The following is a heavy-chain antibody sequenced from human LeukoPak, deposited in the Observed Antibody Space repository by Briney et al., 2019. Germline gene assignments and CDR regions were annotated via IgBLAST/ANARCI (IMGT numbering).Heavy chain of an antibody. J-gene: IGHJ5*02. CDR1: GGSIRSSDYY. Sequence: SETLSLTCTVSGGSIRSSDYYWGWIRQPPEKGLEWIASIYYSGTTHYNPSHQSRVTMSVDTSKNQFSLKLSSVTAADTAVYYCARVNTQGVPSPWGQGILVTVSS. CDR3: ARVNTQGVPSP. V-gene: IGHV4-39*01. CDR2: IYYSGTT. D-gene: IGHD2-15*01.